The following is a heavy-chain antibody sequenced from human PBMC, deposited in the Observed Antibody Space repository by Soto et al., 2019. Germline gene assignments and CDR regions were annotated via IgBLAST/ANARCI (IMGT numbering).Heavy chain of an antibody. CDR1: GDTFTFYS. D-gene: IGHD3-10*01. J-gene: IGHJ4*02. V-gene: IGHV1-69*02. Sequence: GASVKVSCKASGDTFTFYSINWVRQAPGLGLEWMGRINPILSMSNYAQRFQGRVTMTADKSTSTAYMELSSLRSEDTAMYYCASSYGSGYRAFDYWGQGALVTVSS. CDR3: ASSYGSGYRAFDY. CDR2: INPILSMS.